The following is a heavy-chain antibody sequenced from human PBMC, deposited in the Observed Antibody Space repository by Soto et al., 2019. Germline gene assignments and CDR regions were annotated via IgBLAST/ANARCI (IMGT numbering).Heavy chain of an antibody. CDR3: TTDLWQAPIAAAGTNWFDP. Sequence: GGSLRLSCAASGFTFSNAWMSWVRQAPGKGLEWVGRIKSKTDGGTTDYAAPVKGRFTISRDDSKNTLYLQMNSLKTEDTAVYYCTTDLWQAPIAAAGTNWFDPWGQGTLVTVSS. CDR1: GFTFSNAW. D-gene: IGHD6-13*01. J-gene: IGHJ5*02. CDR2: IKSKTDGGTT. V-gene: IGHV3-15*01.